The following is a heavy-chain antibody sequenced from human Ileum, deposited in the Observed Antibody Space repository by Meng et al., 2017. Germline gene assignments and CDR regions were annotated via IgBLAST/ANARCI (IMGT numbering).Heavy chain of an antibody. J-gene: IGHJ4*02. D-gene: IGHD7-27*01. CDR2: AGT. CDR1: GGSVRTSDYQ. V-gene: IGHV4-61*08. CDR3: ARDHWGSLDY. Sequence: QVPVQEAGPGWVRPSETLSLICTVSGGSVRTSDYQWGWIRQPPGKGLEWIGYAGTNSNPSLKSRVTISVDTSKRQFSLKLTSVTAADTAVYYCARDHWGSLDYWGQGILVTVSS.